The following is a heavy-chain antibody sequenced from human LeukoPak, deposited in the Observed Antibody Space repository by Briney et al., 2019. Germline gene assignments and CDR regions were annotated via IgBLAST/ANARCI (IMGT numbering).Heavy chain of an antibody. CDR1: GYTFTDYY. CDR2: INPNTGGT. J-gene: IGHJ5*02. CDR3: ARDQGDGGNSFDP. V-gene: IGHV1-2*06. Sequence: GASVKVSCKASGYTFTDYYIHWVRQAPGQGLEWMGRINPNTGGTNYAQRFQGRVSMTRDRSISTAYMGLNRLTSGDTAVYYCARDQGDGGNSFDPWGQGTLVTV. D-gene: IGHD4-23*01.